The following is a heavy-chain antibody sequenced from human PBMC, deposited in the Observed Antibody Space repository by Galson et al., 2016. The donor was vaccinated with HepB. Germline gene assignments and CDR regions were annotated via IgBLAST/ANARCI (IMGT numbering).Heavy chain of an antibody. CDR2: IWYDGSNK. Sequence: SLRLSCAASGFTFNIHGMHWVRQAPGKGLEWVAVIWYDGSNKYYADSVKGRFTISRDSSKNTLYLQMNSLRAEDTAVYYCAREGGQMNWADYWGQGTLVTVSS. D-gene: IGHD7-27*01. V-gene: IGHV3-33*01. J-gene: IGHJ4*02. CDR3: AREGGQMNWADY. CDR1: GFTFNIHG.